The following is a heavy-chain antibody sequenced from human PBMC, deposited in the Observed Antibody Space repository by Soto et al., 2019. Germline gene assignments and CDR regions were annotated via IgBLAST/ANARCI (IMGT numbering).Heavy chain of an antibody. V-gene: IGHV4-59*01. CDR3: ARGGRITIFGVARPSYYCYYYMDV. CDR1: GGSISSYY. D-gene: IGHD3-3*01. Sequence: SETLSLTCTVSGGSISSYYWSWIRQPPGKGLEWIGYIYYSGSTNYNPSLKSRVTISVDTSKNQFSLKLSSVTAADTAVYYCARGGRITIFGVARPSYYCYYYMDVWGKGTTVTVSS. J-gene: IGHJ6*03. CDR2: IYYSGST.